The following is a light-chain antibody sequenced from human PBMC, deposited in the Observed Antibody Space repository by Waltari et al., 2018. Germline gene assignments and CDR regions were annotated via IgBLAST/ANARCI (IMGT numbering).Light chain of an antibody. CDR2: DAT. CDR1: ESVRSY. J-gene: IGKJ4*01. V-gene: IGKV3-11*01. CDR3: QQRHNWPLT. Sequence: EIVLTQSPATLSLSPGEGATLSCRASESVRSYLAWSQQKPGQAPRLLIYDATNRASGIPARFSGSGSGTDFSLSISSLEPEDFAVYYCQQRHNWPLTFGGGTKVEIK.